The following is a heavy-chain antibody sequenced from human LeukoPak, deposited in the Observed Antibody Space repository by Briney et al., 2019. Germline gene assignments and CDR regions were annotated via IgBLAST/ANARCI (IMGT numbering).Heavy chain of an antibody. D-gene: IGHD3-3*01. CDR3: ARSIWSGYYFDY. V-gene: IGHV4-34*01. CDR2: INRSGST. Sequence: SETLSLTCAVYGGSFSGYYWSWIRQPPGKGLKWIGEINRSGSTNYNPSLKSRVTISVDTSKNQFSLKLSFVTAADTAVYYCARSIWSGYYFDYWGQGTLVTVSS. CDR1: GGSFSGYY. J-gene: IGHJ4*02.